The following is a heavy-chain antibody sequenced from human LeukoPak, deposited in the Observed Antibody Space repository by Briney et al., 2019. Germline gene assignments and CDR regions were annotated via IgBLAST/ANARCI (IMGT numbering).Heavy chain of an antibody. V-gene: IGHV3-43*01. CDR3: AKDKWLRGYYYYYMDV. CDR1: GFNFDDYN. CDR2: ITWNGDST. D-gene: IGHD5-12*01. J-gene: IGHJ6*03. Sequence: GVALRLSCAASGFNFDDYNMHWVRQAPGKGLEWVSVITWNGDSTYYADSVEGRFTISRDNSKNSLYLQMNSLRTEDTALYFCAKDKWLRGYYYYYMDVWGKGTTVTVSS.